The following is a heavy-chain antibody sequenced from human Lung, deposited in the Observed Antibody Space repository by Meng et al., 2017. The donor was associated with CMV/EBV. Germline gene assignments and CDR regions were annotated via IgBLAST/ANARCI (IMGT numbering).Heavy chain of an antibody. Sequence: SVTVSRLASRYTFISYGISWVRQAPGQGLEWMGWNSAYNCNTNHAQQLQGRVTMTTDTSTSTAYMELRSLRSDDTAVYYCARESRERFREYSSPSLDSWGQGTXVTVSS. D-gene: IGHD6-6*01. J-gene: IGHJ4*02. V-gene: IGHV1-18*01. CDR2: NSAYNCNT. CDR3: ARESRERFREYSSPSLDS. CDR1: RYTFISYG.